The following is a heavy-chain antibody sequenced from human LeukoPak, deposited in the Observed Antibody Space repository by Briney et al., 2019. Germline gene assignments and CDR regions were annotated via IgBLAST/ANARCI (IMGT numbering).Heavy chain of an antibody. D-gene: IGHD6-13*01. Sequence: SVKVSCKASGGTFSSYAISWVRQAPGQGLEWMGRIIPILGIANYAQKFQGRVTITADKSTSTAYMELSSLRSEDTAVYYCARDQIAAAGTPNYYYMDVWGKGTTVTVSS. CDR2: IIPILGIA. J-gene: IGHJ6*03. CDR1: GGTFSSYA. V-gene: IGHV1-69*04. CDR3: ARDQIAAAGTPNYYYMDV.